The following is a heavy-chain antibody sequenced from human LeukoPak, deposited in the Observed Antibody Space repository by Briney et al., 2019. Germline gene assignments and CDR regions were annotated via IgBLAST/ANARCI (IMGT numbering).Heavy chain of an antibody. CDR3: ARRGYSGYDPDAFDI. D-gene: IGHD5-12*01. J-gene: IGHJ3*02. V-gene: IGHV5-51*01. CDR1: GYSFTSYW. CDR2: IYPGDSDT. Sequence: GESLKISCKGSGYSFTSYWIGWVRQMPGKGLKWMGIIYPGDSDTRYSPSFQGQVTISADKSISTAYLQWSSLKASDTAMYYCARRGYSGYDPDAFDIWGQGTMVTVSS.